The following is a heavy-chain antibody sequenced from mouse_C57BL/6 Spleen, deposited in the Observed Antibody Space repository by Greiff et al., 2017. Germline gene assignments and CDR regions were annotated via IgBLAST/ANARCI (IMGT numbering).Heavy chain of an antibody. J-gene: IGHJ1*03. CDR3: ARDPYYDYDGGTWYFDV. Sequence: DVQLQESGPGLVKPSQSLSLTCSVTGYSITSGYYWNWIRQFPGNKLEWMGYISYDGSNNYNPSLKNRISITRDTSKNQFFLKLNSVTTEDTATYYCARDPYYDYDGGTWYFDVWGTGTTVTVSS. CDR2: ISYDGSN. V-gene: IGHV3-6*01. D-gene: IGHD2-4*01. CDR1: GYSITSGYY.